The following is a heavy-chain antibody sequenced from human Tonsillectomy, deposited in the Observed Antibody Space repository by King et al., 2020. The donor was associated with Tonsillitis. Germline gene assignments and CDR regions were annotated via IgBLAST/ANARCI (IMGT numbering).Heavy chain of an antibody. CDR3: ARAFCGGDCWLTY. V-gene: IGHV1-8*01. J-gene: IGHJ4*02. CDR1: VYTFSTYD. CDR2: MNPNSGDT. D-gene: IGHD2-21*01. Sequence: VQLVQSGAEVKKPGASVKGSCKASVYTFSTYDIYLVRQATGQRLEWMGWMNPNSGDTGYAQKFQGRVTMTRNTSISTAYMELSSLRSEDTAVYYCARAFCGGDCWLTYWGQGALVTVSS.